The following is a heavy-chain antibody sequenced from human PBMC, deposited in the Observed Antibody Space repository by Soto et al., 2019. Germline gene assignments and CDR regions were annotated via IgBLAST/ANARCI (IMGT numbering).Heavy chain of an antibody. CDR2: ISGSGGST. CDR3: AKDGGKYYDILTGYYRAFDY. V-gene: IGHV3-23*01. D-gene: IGHD3-9*01. J-gene: IGHJ4*02. Sequence: GGSLRLSCAASGFTFSSYAMSWVRQAPGKGLEWVSAISGSGGSTYYADSVKGRFTISRDNSKNTLYLQMNSLRAEDTAVYYCAKDGGKYYDILTGYYRAFDYWGQGTLVTVSS. CDR1: GFTFSSYA.